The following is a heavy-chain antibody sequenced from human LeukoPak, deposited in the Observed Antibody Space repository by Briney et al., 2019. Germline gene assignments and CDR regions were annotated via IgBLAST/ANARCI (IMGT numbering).Heavy chain of an antibody. CDR1: GYTFTNYG. CDR3: ARTPYYDFWSGYYRFDY. V-gene: IGHV1-18*01. J-gene: IGHJ4*02. Sequence: GASVKVSCKASGYTFTNYGINWVRQAPGQGLEWMGWISAYNGNTNYAQNFQGRVTMTTVTSTSTAYMELRGLRSDDTAVYYCARTPYYDFWSGYYRFDYWAQGTLVTVSS. CDR2: ISAYNGNT. D-gene: IGHD3-3*01.